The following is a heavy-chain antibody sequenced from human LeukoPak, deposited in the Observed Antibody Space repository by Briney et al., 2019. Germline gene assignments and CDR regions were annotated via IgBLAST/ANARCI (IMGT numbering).Heavy chain of an antibody. V-gene: IGHV3-33*01. CDR1: GFTFTSQD. CDR2: VWYDGSNK. CDR3: ASSTYHGSGSWGY. J-gene: IGHJ4*02. D-gene: IGHD3-10*01. Sequence: GGSLRLSCAASGFTFTSQDMHWVRQAPGKGLEWVSVVWYDGSNKYYADSVKGRFTISRDNSRNTVYLQMNSLRDEDTAVYYCASSTYHGSGSWGYWGQGTLVTVSS.